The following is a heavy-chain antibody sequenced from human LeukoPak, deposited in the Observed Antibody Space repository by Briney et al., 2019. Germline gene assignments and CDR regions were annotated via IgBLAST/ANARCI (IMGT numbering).Heavy chain of an antibody. CDR3: ARRTVHGSGWYIDY. CDR1: GFSFRDFW. J-gene: IGHJ4*02. Sequence: GGSLRLSCAASGFSFRDFWMTWVRQAPGKGLEWVANINQGGSVKYYVDSVKGRFTISRDNAKNSLYLQMNSLRAEDTAVYYCARRTVHGSGWYIDYWGQGTLVTVSS. CDR2: INQGGSVK. D-gene: IGHD6-19*01. V-gene: IGHV3-7*01.